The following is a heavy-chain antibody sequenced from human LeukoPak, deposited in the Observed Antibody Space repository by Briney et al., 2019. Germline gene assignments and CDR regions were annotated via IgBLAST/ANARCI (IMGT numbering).Heavy chain of an antibody. V-gene: IGHV3-23*01. D-gene: IGHD3-22*01. CDR1: GFTFSSYA. CDR2: ISGSGGST. CDR3: AKDGHYYDSSGYSPSGY. J-gene: IGHJ4*02. Sequence: GGSLRLSCAASGFTFSSYAMSWVRQAPGKGLEWDSAISGSGGSTYYADSVEGRFTISRDNSKDTLYLQMNSLRAEDTAVYYCAKDGHYYDSSGYSPSGYWGQGTLVTVSS.